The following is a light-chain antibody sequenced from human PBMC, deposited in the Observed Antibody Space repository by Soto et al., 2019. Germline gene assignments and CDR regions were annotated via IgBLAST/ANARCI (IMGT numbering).Light chain of an antibody. CDR1: RGVSNDY. Sequence: EIWFTKSPGTLSLSQGESATLSRRPSRGVSNDYVAWVQQKPGQTPRLLIYSVSSRATGIPDRFSGSGSGTDFTLTISRLEPEDFAMYYCLHHGSSLWTFGQGTKVDIK. V-gene: IGKV3-20*01. J-gene: IGKJ1*01. CDR3: LHHGSSLWT. CDR2: SVS.